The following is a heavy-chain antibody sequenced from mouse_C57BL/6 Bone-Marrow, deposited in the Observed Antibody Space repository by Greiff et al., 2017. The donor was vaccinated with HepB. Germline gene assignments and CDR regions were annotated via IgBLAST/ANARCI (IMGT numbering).Heavy chain of an antibody. CDR3: ARHLYYYGSSYWYFYV. Sequence: QVQLKESGAELVKPGASVKISCKASGYTFTDYYINWVKQRPGQCLEWSGKIGPGSGSTYYNEKFKGKATLTADKSSSTAYMQLRSLTSEDSAVYFCARHLYYYGSSYWYFYVWGTGTTVTVSS. CDR2: IGPGSGST. D-gene: IGHD1-1*01. V-gene: IGHV1-77*01. CDR1: GYTFTDYY. J-gene: IGHJ1*03.